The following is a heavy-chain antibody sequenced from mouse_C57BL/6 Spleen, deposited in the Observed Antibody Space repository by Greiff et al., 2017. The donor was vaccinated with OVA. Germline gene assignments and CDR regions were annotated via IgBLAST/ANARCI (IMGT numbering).Heavy chain of an antibody. CDR3: ASYGNYNLDY. V-gene: IGHV2-2*01. CDR1: GFSLTSYG. Sequence: QVQLKESGPGLVQPSQSLSITCTVSGFSLTSYGVHWVRQSPGKGLEWLGVIWSGGSTDYNAAFISRLSISKDNSKSQVFFKMNSLQADDTAIYYCASYGNYNLDYWGQGTTLTVSS. D-gene: IGHD2-1*01. CDR2: IWSGGST. J-gene: IGHJ2*01.